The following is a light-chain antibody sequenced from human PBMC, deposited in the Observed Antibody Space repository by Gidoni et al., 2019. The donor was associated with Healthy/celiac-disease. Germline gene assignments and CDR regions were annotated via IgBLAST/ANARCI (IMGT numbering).Light chain of an antibody. J-gene: IGLJ2*01. Sequence: SVLPHPPSASGTPGQRVTISCSGSSSNIGSNTVNWYQQLPGTAPKLLIYSNNQRPSGVPDRFSGSKSGTSASLAISGLQSEDEADYYCAAWDDSLNVVFGGGTKLTVL. V-gene: IGLV1-44*01. CDR1: SSNIGSNT. CDR2: SNN. CDR3: AAWDDSLNVV.